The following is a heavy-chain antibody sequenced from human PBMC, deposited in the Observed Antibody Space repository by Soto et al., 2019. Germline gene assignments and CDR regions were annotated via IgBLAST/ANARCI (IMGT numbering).Heavy chain of an antibody. Sequence: EVQLLESGGGLVQPGGSLRLSCAASGFTFSSYAMSWVRQDPGKGLEWVSAISGSGGSTYYADSVKGRFTISRDNSKNTLYLQMNSLRAEDTAVYYCAKDADSSGWSASFGKYYYYGMDVWGQGTTVTVSS. D-gene: IGHD6-19*01. CDR1: GFTFSSYA. J-gene: IGHJ6*02. CDR3: AKDADSSGWSASFGKYYYYGMDV. V-gene: IGHV3-23*01. CDR2: ISGSGGST.